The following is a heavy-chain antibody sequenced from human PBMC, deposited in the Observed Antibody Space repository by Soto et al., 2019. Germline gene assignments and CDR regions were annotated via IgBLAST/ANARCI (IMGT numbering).Heavy chain of an antibody. Sequence: SGGALRVSCAASGFTFSSSAMHWVRQAPGKGLEWVAVISYDGSNRYYADSVRGRFTISRDNSKNTLYLQMKSLRAEDTAVYYFAGALVYFYVSASNRSIALDFHYGGQG. D-gene: IGHD3-16*01. J-gene: IGHJ4*02. CDR2: ISYDGSNR. CDR3: AGALVYFYVSASNRSIALDFHY. CDR1: GFTFSSSA. V-gene: IGHV3-30-3*01.